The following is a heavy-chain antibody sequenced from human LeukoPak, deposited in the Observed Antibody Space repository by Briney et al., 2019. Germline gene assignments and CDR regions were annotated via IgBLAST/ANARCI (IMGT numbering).Heavy chain of an antibody. V-gene: IGHV5-10-1*01. D-gene: IGHD3-9*01. CDR3: ASGAHYDILTGYYADWFDP. CDR1: GCSFTSYW. Sequence: PGESLKVSCKGSGCSFTSYWISWVRQMPGKGLEGMGGIDPSYSYTNYSPSFQGHVTIPADKSIRTAYLQWSSLKASDTAMYYCASGAHYDILTGYYADWFDPWGQGTLVTVSS. J-gene: IGHJ5*02. CDR2: IDPSYSYT.